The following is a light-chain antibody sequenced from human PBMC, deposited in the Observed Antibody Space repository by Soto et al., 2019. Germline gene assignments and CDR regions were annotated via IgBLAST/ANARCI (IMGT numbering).Light chain of an antibody. CDR1: QSISSY. Sequence: QMTQSPSSLSASLGARVTITCRASQSISSYLNWYQQKPGKAPKLLIYAASSLQSGVPSRFSGSGSGTDFTLTISSLQPEDFATYYCQQSYSTPGTFGQGTKVDIK. CDR3: QQSYSTPGT. V-gene: IGKV1-39*01. CDR2: AAS. J-gene: IGKJ1*01.